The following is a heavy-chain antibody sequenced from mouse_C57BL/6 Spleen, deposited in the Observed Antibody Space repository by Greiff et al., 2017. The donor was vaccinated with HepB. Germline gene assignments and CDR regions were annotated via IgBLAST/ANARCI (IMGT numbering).Heavy chain of an antibody. CDR3: ASTGRAMDY. D-gene: IGHD4-1*02. J-gene: IGHJ4*01. Sequence: EVKLMESGGGLVKPGGSLKLSCAASGFTFSDYGMHWVRQAPEKGLEWVAYISSGSSTIYYADTVKGRFTISRDNAKNTLCLQMTSLRSEDTAMYYCASTGRAMDYWGQGTSVTVSS. V-gene: IGHV5-17*01. CDR1: GFTFSDYG. CDR2: ISSGSSTI.